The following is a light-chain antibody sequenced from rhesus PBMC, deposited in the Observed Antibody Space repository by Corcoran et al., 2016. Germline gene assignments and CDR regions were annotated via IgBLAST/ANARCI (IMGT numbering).Light chain of an antibody. CDR1: QGINHY. J-gene: IGKJ4*01. CDR2: DAS. Sequence: DIQMTQSPSSLSASVGDRVTITCRASQGINHYLSWYQQKPGKAPKPLIYDASSLETGVPSRFSGSGSGTDYTLTISGLQPEDIATYYCQQYSNSPPTFDGGTKVEIQ. V-gene: IGKV1-66*01. CDR3: QQYSNSPPT.